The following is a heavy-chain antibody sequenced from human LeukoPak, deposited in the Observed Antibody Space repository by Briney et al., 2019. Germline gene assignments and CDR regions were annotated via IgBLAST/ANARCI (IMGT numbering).Heavy chain of an antibody. D-gene: IGHD6-19*01. CDR3: ARVAVAGPTGWFDS. Sequence: GGSLRLSCAASGFALRSYSVTWVRQAPGKGLEWVSSISSTSAYIYYAESVKGRFSISRDNVDNVVHLQMSSLTNEDTAVYYCARVAVAGPTGWFDSWGQGTLVTVSS. CDR2: ISSTSAYI. J-gene: IGHJ5*01. CDR1: GFALRSYS. V-gene: IGHV3-21*01.